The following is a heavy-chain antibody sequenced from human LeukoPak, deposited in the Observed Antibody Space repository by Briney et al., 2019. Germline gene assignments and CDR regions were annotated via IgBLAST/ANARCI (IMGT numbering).Heavy chain of an antibody. Sequence: GGSLRLSCTASGFTFGDHAMSWVRQAPGKGLEWVGFIRSRAYRGTTEYAASVKGRFSISRDDSESIVYLQMNSLKTEDTAVYYCTRGPMQLWLHNGMDVWGQGTTVTVSS. CDR2: IRSRAYRGTT. CDR1: GFTFGDHA. CDR3: TRGPMQLWLHNGMDV. V-gene: IGHV3-49*04. J-gene: IGHJ6*02. D-gene: IGHD1-1*01.